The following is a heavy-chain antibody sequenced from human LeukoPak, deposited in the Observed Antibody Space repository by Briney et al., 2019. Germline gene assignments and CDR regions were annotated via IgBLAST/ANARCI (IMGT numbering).Heavy chain of an antibody. Sequence: GASVKVSCKASGYTFTSYGISWVRQAPGQGLEWMGWISAYNGNTNYTQKLQGRVTMTTDTSTSTAYMELRSLRSDDTAVYYCARVYAVITIYYMDVWGKGTTVTISS. J-gene: IGHJ6*03. D-gene: IGHD3-22*01. CDR1: GYTFTSYG. V-gene: IGHV1-18*01. CDR3: ARVYAVITIYYMDV. CDR2: ISAYNGNT.